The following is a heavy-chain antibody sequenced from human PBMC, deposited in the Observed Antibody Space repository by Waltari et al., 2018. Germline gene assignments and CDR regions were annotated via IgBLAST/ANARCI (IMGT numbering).Heavy chain of an antibody. CDR3: ARGPSYYDFLSGYYYFDY. Sequence: QVQLQQWGAGLLKPSETLSLTCAVYGGSFSGYYWSWIRQPPGKGLEWIGESNHSGSTNYNPSLKSRVTISVDTSKNQFSLKLSSVTATDTAVYYCARGPSYYDFLSGYYYFDYWGQGTLVTVSS. CDR1: GGSFSGYY. D-gene: IGHD3-3*01. V-gene: IGHV4-34*01. J-gene: IGHJ4*02. CDR2: SNHSGST.